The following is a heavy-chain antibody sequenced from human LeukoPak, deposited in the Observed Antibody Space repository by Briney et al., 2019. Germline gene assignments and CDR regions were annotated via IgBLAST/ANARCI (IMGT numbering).Heavy chain of an antibody. Sequence: SETLSLTCTVSGGSISSSSYYWGWIRQPPGKGLEWIGSIYYSGSTYYNPSLKSRVTISVDTSKNQFSLKLSSVTAADTAVYYCARSYDFWSGYSHYWGQGTLVTVSS. D-gene: IGHD3-3*01. CDR1: GGSISSSSYY. CDR3: ARSYDFWSGYSHY. CDR2: IYYSGST. V-gene: IGHV4-39*01. J-gene: IGHJ4*02.